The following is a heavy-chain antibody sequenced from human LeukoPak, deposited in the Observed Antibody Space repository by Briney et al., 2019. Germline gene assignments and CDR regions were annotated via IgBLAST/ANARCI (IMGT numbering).Heavy chain of an antibody. J-gene: IGHJ5*02. CDR3: ARDRGGYDPNWFDP. D-gene: IGHD5-12*01. V-gene: IGHV4-59*01. Sequence: PSETLSLTCTVSGGSISSYYWSWIRQPPGKGLEWIGYIYYSGSTNYNPSLKSRVTISVDTSKNQFSLKLSSVTAADTAVYYCARDRGGYDPNWFDPWGQGALVTVSS. CDR2: IYYSGST. CDR1: GGSISSYY.